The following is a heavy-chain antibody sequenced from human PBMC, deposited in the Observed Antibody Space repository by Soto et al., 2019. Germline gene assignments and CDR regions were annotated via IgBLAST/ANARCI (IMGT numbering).Heavy chain of an antibody. CDR2: ISGSGGST. D-gene: IGHD2-2*01. Sequence: PGGSLRLSCAASGFTFSSYAMSWVRQAPGKGLEWVSAISGSGGSTYYADSVKGRFTISRDNSKNTLYLQMSSLRAEDTAVYYCAKAVVDIVVVPAGYAFDIWGQGTMVTVSS. J-gene: IGHJ3*02. CDR1: GFTFSSYA. V-gene: IGHV3-23*01. CDR3: AKAVVDIVVVPAGYAFDI.